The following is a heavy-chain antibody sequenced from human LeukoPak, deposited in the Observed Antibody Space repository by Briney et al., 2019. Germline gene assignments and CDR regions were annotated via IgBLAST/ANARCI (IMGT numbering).Heavy chain of an antibody. CDR3: ARGMSGYASYDF. Sequence: PGGCLRLSCAAYGFTVNSNYLSWVRQAPGKGLEWVSVIYYGGNTYYADSVQGRFPLSTHNSNNTLYLQIHSLRPEDTAVYYCARGMSGYASYDFWGQGILVTVSS. V-gene: IGHV3-66*01. D-gene: IGHD5-12*01. CDR1: GFTVNSNY. CDR2: IYYGGNT. J-gene: IGHJ4*02.